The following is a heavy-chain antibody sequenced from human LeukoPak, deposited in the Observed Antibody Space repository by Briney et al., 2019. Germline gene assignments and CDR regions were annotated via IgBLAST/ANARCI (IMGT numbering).Heavy chain of an antibody. V-gene: IGHV4-30-4*01. CDR1: GYSISTDDYY. CDR3: ARGGFTYSTDY. Sequence: PSETLSLTCTVSGYSISTDDYYWSWIRQPPGNGLEWIGYIYYTGSTHYDPSLKSRVTISVDTSKNQFSLMLNSVTTADTAVYYCARGGFTYSTDYWGEGTLVTVSS. CDR2: IYYTGST. J-gene: IGHJ4*02. D-gene: IGHD2-21*01.